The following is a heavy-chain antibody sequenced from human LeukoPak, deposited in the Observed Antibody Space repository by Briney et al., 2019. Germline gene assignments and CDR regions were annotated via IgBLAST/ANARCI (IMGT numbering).Heavy chain of an antibody. CDR3: ATGAYYSDNSDSLRDY. D-gene: IGHD3-22*01. J-gene: IGHJ4*02. CDR1: GYNLTELS. V-gene: IGHV1-24*01. Sequence: ASVRVSCKVSGYNLTELSMHWVRQTPGEGLEWIGGFDPEDGETIYARKFQGRVTMTEDTSTHTAYMELSSLRSEDAAVYYCATGAYYSDNSDSLRDYWGQGTLVTVSS. CDR2: FDPEDGET.